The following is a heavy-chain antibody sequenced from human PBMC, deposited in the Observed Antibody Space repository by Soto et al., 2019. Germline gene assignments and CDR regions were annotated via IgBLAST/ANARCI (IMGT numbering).Heavy chain of an antibody. V-gene: IGHV4-39*01. CDR1: GGSISSSSYY. D-gene: IGHD6-6*01. CDR2: IYYSGST. Sequence: SETLSLTCTVSGGSISSSSYYWGWIRQPPGKGLEWIGSIYYSGSTYYNPSLKSRVTISVDTSKNQFSLKLSSVTAADTAVYYCARHRGYSSSYFDYWGQGTLVTVSS. J-gene: IGHJ4*02. CDR3: ARHRGYSSSYFDY.